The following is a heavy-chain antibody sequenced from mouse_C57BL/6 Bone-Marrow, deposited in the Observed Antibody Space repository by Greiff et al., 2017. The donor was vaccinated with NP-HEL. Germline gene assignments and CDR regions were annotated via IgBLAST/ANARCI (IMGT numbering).Heavy chain of an antibody. CDR2: IWSGGST. CDR3: ARKGYDYPFAY. CDR1: GFSLTSYG. D-gene: IGHD2-4*01. J-gene: IGHJ3*01. V-gene: IGHV2-2*01. Sequence: VQLVESGPGLVQPSQSLSITCTVSGFSLTSYGVHWVRQSPGKGLEWLGVIWSGGSTDYNAAFISRLSLSKDNSKSQVFFKMNSLQADDTAIYYCARKGYDYPFAYWGQGTLVTVSA.